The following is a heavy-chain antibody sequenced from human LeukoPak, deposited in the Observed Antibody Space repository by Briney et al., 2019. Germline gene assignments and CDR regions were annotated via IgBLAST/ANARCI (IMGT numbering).Heavy chain of an antibody. J-gene: IGHJ4*02. CDR1: GYTFTSYG. CDR3: ARALVGTVPYFDY. D-gene: IGHD2-2*01. V-gene: IGHV1-18*01. CDR2: INPNSGGT. Sequence: ASVKVSCKASGYTFTSYGISWVRQAPGQGLEWMGWINPNSGGTNYAQKLQGRVTMTTDTSTSTAYMELRSLRSDDTAVYYCARALVGTVPYFDYWGQGTLVTVSS.